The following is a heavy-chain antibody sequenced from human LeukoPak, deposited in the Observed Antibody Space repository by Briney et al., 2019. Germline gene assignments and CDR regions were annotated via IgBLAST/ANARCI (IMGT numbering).Heavy chain of an antibody. Sequence: GGSLRLSCEGSGFTFTTYSLTWVRQVPGKGLEWISYITPTGNTFYYADSVKGRFTISRDNARNTLYLQMNSLRAEDTAVYYCGRDLNYSQIDYWGQGTLVTVSS. V-gene: IGHV3-48*04. CDR1: GFTFTTYS. D-gene: IGHD4-11*01. CDR2: ITPTGNTF. J-gene: IGHJ4*02. CDR3: GRDLNYSQIDY.